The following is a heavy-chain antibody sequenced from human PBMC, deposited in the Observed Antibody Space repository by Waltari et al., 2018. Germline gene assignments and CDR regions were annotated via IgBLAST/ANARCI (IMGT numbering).Heavy chain of an antibody. J-gene: IGHJ2*01. CDR1: GFPFRHYG. Sequence: EVQLLESGGNLVQPGESLRLPCVASGFPFRHYGMIWVRQAPGKGLEWLSTITGSGGYIFDADSVRGRFTISRDNSKNTVYLQMSSLRAADTAVYYCAKGRGAGSHTDWYFDVWGRGTLVTVSS. CDR2: ITGSGGYI. V-gene: IGHV3-23*01. D-gene: IGHD3-10*01. CDR3: AKGRGAGSHTDWYFDV.